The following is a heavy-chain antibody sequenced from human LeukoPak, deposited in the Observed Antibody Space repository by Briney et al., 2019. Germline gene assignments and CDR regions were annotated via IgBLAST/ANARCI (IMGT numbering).Heavy chain of an antibody. Sequence: GGSLRLSCAASGFIFSSDAMSWVRQAPGKGLEWVSAISGSGGSTYYADSVKGRFTISRDNSKNTLYLQMNSLRAEDTAVYYCAKVGIAAPGWTFDPWGQGTLVTVSS. CDR2: ISGSGGST. CDR1: GFIFSSDA. V-gene: IGHV3-23*01. J-gene: IGHJ5*02. CDR3: AKVGIAAPGWTFDP. D-gene: IGHD6-6*01.